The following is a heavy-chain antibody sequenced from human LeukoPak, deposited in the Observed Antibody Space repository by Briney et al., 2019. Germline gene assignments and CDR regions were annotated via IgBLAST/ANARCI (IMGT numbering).Heavy chain of an antibody. V-gene: IGHV4-59*08. Sequence: PSETLSLTCTVSGGSISSYYWSWIRQPPGKGLEWIGYIYYSGSTNYNPSLKSRLTMSVDTSKNQFSLKLSSVTAADTAVYYCARHSGGYSYGYFDSWGQGTLVTVSP. CDR3: ARHSGGYSYGYFDS. D-gene: IGHD5-18*01. CDR2: IYYSGST. CDR1: GGSISSYY. J-gene: IGHJ4*02.